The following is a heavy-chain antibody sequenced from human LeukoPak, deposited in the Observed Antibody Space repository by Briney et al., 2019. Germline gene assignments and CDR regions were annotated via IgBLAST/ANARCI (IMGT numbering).Heavy chain of an antibody. V-gene: IGHV4-34*01. CDR3: ARVGEGSGSNTDY. CDR1: GGSFSGYY. Sequence: SETLSLTCAVYGGSFSGYYWSWIRQPPGKGLEWIGEINHSGSTNYNPSLKSRVTISVDTSKNQFSLKLSSVTAADTAVYYCARVGEGSGSNTDYWGQGTLVTVSS. J-gene: IGHJ4*02. CDR2: INHSGST. D-gene: IGHD6-19*01.